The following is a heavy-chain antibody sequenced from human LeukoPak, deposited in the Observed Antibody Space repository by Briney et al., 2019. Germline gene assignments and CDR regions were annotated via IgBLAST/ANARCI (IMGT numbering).Heavy chain of an antibody. CDR3: AHLVWEYVGGLDV. V-gene: IGHV3-23*05. CDR2: IYTNGRDT. D-gene: IGHD3/OR15-3a*01. CDR1: GFTFRSFG. Sequence: GGSLRLSCAASGFTFRSFGMTWVRQAPGKGLEWVSGIYTNGRDTRYADSVKGRFTISRDNSKNTLYLQMHSLRVEDTAVYYCAHLVWEYVGGLDVWGQGTTVAVSS. J-gene: IGHJ6*02.